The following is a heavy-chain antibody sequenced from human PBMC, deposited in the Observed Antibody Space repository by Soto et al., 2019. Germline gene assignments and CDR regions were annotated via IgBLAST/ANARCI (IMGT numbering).Heavy chain of an antibody. V-gene: IGHV3-30*18. D-gene: IGHD3-10*01. J-gene: IGHJ6*02. CDR2: ISYDGSNK. CDR3: AKESSLWFGELLSGSYYYYGMDV. CDR1: GFTFSSYG. Sequence: QVQLVESGGGVVQPGRSLRLSYAASGFTFSSYGMHWVRQAPGKGLEWVAVISYDGSNKYYADSVKGRFTISRDNSKNTLYLQMNSLRAEDTAVYYCAKESSLWFGELLSGSYYYYGMDVWGQGTTVTVSS.